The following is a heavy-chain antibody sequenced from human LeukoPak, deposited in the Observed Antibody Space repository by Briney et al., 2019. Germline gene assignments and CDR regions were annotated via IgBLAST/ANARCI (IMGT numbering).Heavy chain of an antibody. V-gene: IGHV4-59*01. Sequence: SETLSLTCTVSGGSISSYYWSWIRQPPGKGLEWIGYIYYSGSTNYNPSLKSRVTISVDTSKNQFSLKLSSVTAADTAVYYCARTITEYQLLRWLYFDYWGRGTLVTVSS. CDR1: GGSISSYY. CDR3: ARTITEYQLLRWLYFDY. CDR2: IYYSGST. D-gene: IGHD2-2*01. J-gene: IGHJ4*02.